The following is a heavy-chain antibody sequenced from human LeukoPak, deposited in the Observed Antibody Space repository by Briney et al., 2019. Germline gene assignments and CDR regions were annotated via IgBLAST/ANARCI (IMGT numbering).Heavy chain of an antibody. CDR3: ARRRRGYSGYDRTGGAFDI. V-gene: IGHV1-2*04. D-gene: IGHD5-12*01. J-gene: IGHJ3*02. Sequence: ASVKVSSKASGYTFTVYYMHWVRQAPGQGLEWMGWINPNSGGTNYAQKFQGWVTMTRDTSISTAYMELSRLRSDDTAVYYCARRRRGYSGYDRTGGAFDIWGQGTMVTVSS. CDR2: INPNSGGT. CDR1: GYTFTVYY.